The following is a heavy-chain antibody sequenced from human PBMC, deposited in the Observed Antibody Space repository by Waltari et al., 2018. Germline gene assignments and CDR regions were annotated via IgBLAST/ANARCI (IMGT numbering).Heavy chain of an antibody. J-gene: IGHJ4*02. Sequence: EVQLVESGGGLVKPGGSLRLSCAASVFPFSNCWLRWARQAPGKGLEWVGRIKSKTDGGTTDYAAPVKGRFTISRDDSKNTLYLQMNSLKTEDTAVYYCTTTSFVEQQLVLGWDYWGQGTLVTVSS. D-gene: IGHD6-13*01. CDR1: VFPFSNCW. V-gene: IGHV3-15*01. CDR3: TTTSFVEQQLVLGWDY. CDR2: IKSKTDGGTT.